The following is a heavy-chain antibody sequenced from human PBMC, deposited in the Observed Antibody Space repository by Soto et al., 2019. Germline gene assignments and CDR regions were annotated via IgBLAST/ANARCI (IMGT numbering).Heavy chain of an antibody. CDR3: ASPSPWPAVGGGADWSFDV. D-gene: IGHD2-2*01. CDR2: TIPLFGTT. CDR1: GATFHTFT. V-gene: IGHV1-69*01. Sequence: QVQLVQSGAEVKKPGSSVKVSCKASGATFHTFTISWVRQAPGQGLEWMGGTIPLFGTTNYAQKFQGRVTVTADEATSTAYMELSGLRSEDTAVYYCASPSPWPAVGGGADWSFDVWGQGTMVTVSS. J-gene: IGHJ3*01.